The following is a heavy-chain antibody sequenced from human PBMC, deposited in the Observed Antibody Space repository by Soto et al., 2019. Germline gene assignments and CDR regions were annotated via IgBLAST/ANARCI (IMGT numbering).Heavy chain of an antibody. Sequence: EVRLLESGGGLVQPGGSLRLSCAASGFTFSSYAMSWVRQAPGKGLEWVSAISGSGGSTYYADSVKGRFTISRDNSKNTLYLQMNSLRAEDTAVYYCALSKDIVVVPAATRFDYWGQGTLVTVSS. V-gene: IGHV3-23*01. J-gene: IGHJ4*02. CDR1: GFTFSSYA. CDR2: ISGSGGST. CDR3: ALSKDIVVVPAATRFDY. D-gene: IGHD2-2*01.